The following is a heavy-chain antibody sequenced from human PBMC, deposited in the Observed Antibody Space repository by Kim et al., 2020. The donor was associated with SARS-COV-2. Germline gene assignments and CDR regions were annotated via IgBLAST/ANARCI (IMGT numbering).Heavy chain of an antibody. CDR1: GDSIGSYY. CDR3: ARNYGYGSGSFYSY. V-gene: IGHV4-59*08. J-gene: IGHJ4*02. Sequence: SETLSLTCTVSGDSIGSYYWTWIRQPPGKGLEWIGDIYYTESTNYYPSLKSRVAISVDTSKNQFSLKLSSVTAADTAVYYYARNYGYGSGSFYSYWGQGILVTVSS. CDR2: IYYTEST. D-gene: IGHD3-10*01.